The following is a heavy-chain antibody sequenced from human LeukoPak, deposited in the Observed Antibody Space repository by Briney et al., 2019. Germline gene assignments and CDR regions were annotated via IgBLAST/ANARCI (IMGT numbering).Heavy chain of an antibody. J-gene: IGHJ3*02. Sequence: GGSLRLSCAASGFTFSSYAMSWVRQAPGQGLEWVSSISGSGGSTYCADSVKGRFTISRDNSKNTLYLQMNTLGAEDTAVYYCAKALPIAVARDAFDIWGQGTMVTASS. CDR1: GFTFSSYA. CDR3: AKALPIAVARDAFDI. V-gene: IGHV3-23*01. D-gene: IGHD6-19*01. CDR2: ISGSGGST.